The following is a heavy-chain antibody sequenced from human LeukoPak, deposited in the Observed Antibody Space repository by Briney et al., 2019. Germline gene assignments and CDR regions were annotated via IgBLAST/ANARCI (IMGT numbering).Heavy chain of an antibody. Sequence: GGSLRLSCSASGFTFSRYAMHWVRQAPGKGLEYVSAISSNGGSTYYADSVKGRFTISRDNSRNTLHLQMSSLRVEDTAVYYCVKDSSSGRDFDYWGQGTLVTVSS. CDR2: ISSNGGST. J-gene: IGHJ4*02. CDR1: GFTFSRYA. D-gene: IGHD3-10*01. CDR3: VKDSSSGRDFDY. V-gene: IGHV3-64D*06.